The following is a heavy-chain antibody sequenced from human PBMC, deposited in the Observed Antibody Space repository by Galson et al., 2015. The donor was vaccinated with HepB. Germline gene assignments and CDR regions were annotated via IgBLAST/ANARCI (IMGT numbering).Heavy chain of an antibody. CDR3: ARTRYSSGWYSADYYYGMDV. D-gene: IGHD6-19*01. CDR1: GFTFSSYW. V-gene: IGHV3-7*03. CDR2: IKQDGSEK. J-gene: IGHJ6*02. Sequence: SLRLSCAASGFTFSSYWMSWVRQAPGKGLEWVANIKQDGSEKYYVDSVKGRFTISRDNAKNSLYLQMNSLRAGDTAVYYCARTRYSSGWYSADYYYGMDVWGQGTTVTVSS.